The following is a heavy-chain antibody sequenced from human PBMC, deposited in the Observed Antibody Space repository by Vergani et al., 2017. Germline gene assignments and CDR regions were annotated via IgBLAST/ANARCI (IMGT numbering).Heavy chain of an antibody. CDR3: ARITSYYYDSSGLAHWFDP. D-gene: IGHD3-22*01. J-gene: IGHJ5*02. V-gene: IGHV2-26*01. CDR1: GFSLSNARMG. CDR2: IFSNDEK. Sequence: QVTLKESGPVLVKPTETLTLTCTVSGFSLSNARMGVSWIRQPPGKALEWLAHIFSNDEKSYSTSMKRRLTISKDTSKSQVVLTMTNVDPVDTATYYCARITSYYYDSSGLAHWFDPWGQGTLVTVSS.